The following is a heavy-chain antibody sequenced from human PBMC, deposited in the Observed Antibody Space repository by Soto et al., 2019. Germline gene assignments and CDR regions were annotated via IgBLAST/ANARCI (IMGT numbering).Heavy chain of an antibody. D-gene: IGHD2-2*03. J-gene: IGHJ4*02. CDR3: VGGVGIVLVPDAIFDS. V-gene: IGHV4-59*11. Sequence: QVQLQESGPGLVKPSETLSLTCTVSPDSLNGHYWSWLRQTPGKELEWIGCIFYTEKTNYNSSLTSRVTMTRDTFENQFSLQLTSVPSADTVMYCCVGGVGIVLVPDAIFDSWGQGTLVTVSS. CDR2: IFYTEKT. CDR1: PDSLNGHY.